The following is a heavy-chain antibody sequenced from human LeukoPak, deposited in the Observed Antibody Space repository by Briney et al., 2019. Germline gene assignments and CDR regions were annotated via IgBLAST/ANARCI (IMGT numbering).Heavy chain of an antibody. J-gene: IGHJ6*02. D-gene: IGHD2-2*01. CDR2: ISWNSGSI. CDR3: AKGYPMVV. V-gene: IGHV3-9*01. Sequence: GGSLRLSCAASGFTFDDYAMHWVRQAPGKGLEWVSGISWNSGSIGYADSVKGRFTISRDNAKNSLYLQMNSLRAEDTALYYCAKGYPMVVWGQGTTVTVSS. CDR1: GFTFDDYA.